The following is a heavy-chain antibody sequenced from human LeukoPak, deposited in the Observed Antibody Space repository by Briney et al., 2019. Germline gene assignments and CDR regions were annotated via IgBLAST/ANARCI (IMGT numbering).Heavy chain of an antibody. CDR2: IWYDGSNK. Sequence: GRSLRLSCAASGFTFSSYGMHWVRQAPGKGLEWVAVIWYDGSNKYYADSVKGRFTISRDNSKNTLYLQMNSLRAEDTAVYYCAREGEVQYYFDYWGQGTLVTVSS. V-gene: IGHV3-33*01. J-gene: IGHJ4*02. CDR3: AREGEVQYYFDY. CDR1: GFTFSSYG. D-gene: IGHD2-21*01.